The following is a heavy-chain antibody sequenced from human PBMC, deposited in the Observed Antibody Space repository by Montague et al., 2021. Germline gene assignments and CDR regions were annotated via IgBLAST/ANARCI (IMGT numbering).Heavy chain of an antibody. CDR1: GGSISSSPFY. Sequence: SETLSLTCTVSGGSISSSPFYWGWIRQSPGKGLEWIGSNYYRGNTYYNPSLKSRVSLSIDTSKNQFSLKLNSVTAADTGVYYCARAGPRTYGGDSLDYWGQGALVTVSS. D-gene: IGHD3-10*01. CDR3: ARAGPRTYGGDSLDY. J-gene: IGHJ4*02. CDR2: NYYRGNT. V-gene: IGHV4-39*01.